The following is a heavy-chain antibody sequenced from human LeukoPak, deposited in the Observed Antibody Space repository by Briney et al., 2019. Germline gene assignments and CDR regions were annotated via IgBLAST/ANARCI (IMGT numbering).Heavy chain of an antibody. Sequence: ASVKVSCKASGYIFTDYYVHWIRQAPGQGLEWMGWINPNSGGTNYAQKFQGRVTMTRDTSISTAYMELSRLRSDDTAVYYCARDRRYSGYDYPTYYFDYWGQGTLVTVSS. CDR2: INPNSGGT. D-gene: IGHD5-12*01. CDR1: GYIFTDYY. J-gene: IGHJ4*02. V-gene: IGHV1-2*02. CDR3: ARDRRYSGYDYPTYYFDY.